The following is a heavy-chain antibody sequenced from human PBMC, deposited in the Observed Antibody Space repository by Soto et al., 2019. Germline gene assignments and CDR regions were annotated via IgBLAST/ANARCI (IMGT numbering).Heavy chain of an antibody. V-gene: IGHV1-46*01. J-gene: IGHJ5*02. D-gene: IGHD3-22*01. Sequence: ASVKVSFKASGYTFTNYYMHWVRQAPGQGLEWMGIINPSGGGTSYAQSFQGRVTMTRDTSTSTVYMDLSSLRSEDTTVYYCARDRIVLDFYDSSGYLNWFDPWGQGTLVTVSS. CDR3: ARDRIVLDFYDSSGYLNWFDP. CDR2: INPSGGGT. CDR1: GYTFTNYY.